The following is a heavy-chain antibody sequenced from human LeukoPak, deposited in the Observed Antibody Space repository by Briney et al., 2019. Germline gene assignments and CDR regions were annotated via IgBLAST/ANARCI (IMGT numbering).Heavy chain of an antibody. CDR1: GYTFTSYD. D-gene: IGHD2-15*01. CDR3: ARHVICAGGNCYGAALDY. V-gene: IGHV1-8*01. J-gene: IGHJ4*02. CDR2: MNPNSGNT. Sequence: ASVKVSCKASGYTFTSYDINWVRQATGQGLEWMGWMNPNSGNTGYAQKFQGRVTMTRNTSISTAYMELSSLRSEDTAVYYCARHVICAGGNCYGAALDYWGQGTLVTVSS.